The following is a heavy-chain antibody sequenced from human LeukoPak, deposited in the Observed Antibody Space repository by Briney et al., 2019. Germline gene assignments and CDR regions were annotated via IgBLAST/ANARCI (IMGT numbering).Heavy chain of an antibody. CDR1: GYTFTGYY. CDR2: INPNSGGT. V-gene: IGHV1-2*02. Sequence: ASVKVSCKASGYTFTGYYMHWVRQAPGQGLEWMGWINPNSGGTNYAQKFQGRVTMTRDTSISTAYTELSRLRSDDTAVYYCARDRERAKAYYYYYYGMDVWGQGTTVTVSS. D-gene: IGHD5-24*01. J-gene: IGHJ6*02. CDR3: ARDRERAKAYYYYYYGMDV.